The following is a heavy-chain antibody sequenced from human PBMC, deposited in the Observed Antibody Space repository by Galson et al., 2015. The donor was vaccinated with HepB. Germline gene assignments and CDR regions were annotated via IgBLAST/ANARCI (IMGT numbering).Heavy chain of an antibody. V-gene: IGHV5-51*01. CDR3: ARARSGYSSGWYFGSSWFDP. Sequence: QSGAEVKKPGESLKISCKGSGYSFTSYWIGWVRQMPGKGLEWMGIIYPGDSDTRYSPSFQGQVTISADKSISTAYLQWSSLKASDTAMYYCARARSGYSSGWYFGSSWFDPWGQGTLVTVSS. D-gene: IGHD6-19*01. J-gene: IGHJ5*02. CDR1: GYSFTSYW. CDR2: IYPGDSDT.